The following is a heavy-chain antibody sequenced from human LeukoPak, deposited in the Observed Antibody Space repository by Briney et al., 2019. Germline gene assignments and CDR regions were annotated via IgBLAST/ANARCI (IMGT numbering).Heavy chain of an antibody. Sequence: SETLSLTCAVYGGSFSGYYWSWIRQPPGKGLEWIGEINHGGSTNYNPSLKSRVTISVDTSKNQFSLKLSSVTAADTAVYYCARGRTVKVRFGWFDPWGQGTLVTVSS. D-gene: IGHD4-17*01. V-gene: IGHV4-34*01. CDR3: ARGRTVKVRFGWFDP. J-gene: IGHJ5*02. CDR2: INHGGST. CDR1: GGSFSGYY.